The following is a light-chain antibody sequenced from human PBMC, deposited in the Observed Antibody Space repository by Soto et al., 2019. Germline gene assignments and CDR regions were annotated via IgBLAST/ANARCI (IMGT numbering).Light chain of an antibody. CDR3: QQYNNRPLT. V-gene: IGKV3-15*01. J-gene: IGKJ4*01. Sequence: EIVMTQSPATLSVSPGERATLSCRASQSVSNNLAWYQHKPGQAPRVLIFGATTRATGIPAGFSGSGSGTEFTLTISSLQSEDFAVYYCQQYNNRPLTFGGGTKVDIK. CDR2: GAT. CDR1: QSVSNN.